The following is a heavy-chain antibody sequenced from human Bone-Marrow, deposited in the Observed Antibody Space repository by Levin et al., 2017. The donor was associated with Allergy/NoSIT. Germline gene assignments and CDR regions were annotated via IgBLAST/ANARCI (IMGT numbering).Heavy chain of an antibody. D-gene: IGHD1-7*01. CDR2: ISSSGIII. J-gene: IGHJ6*02. Sequence: GESLKISCAVSGFTFRTYEMNWVRQAPGKGLECVAHISSSGIIIHYADSVKGRFTISRDDAKNSLSLEMNSLRAEDTGTYYCAREYPGTTENYYYGMDVWGQGTTVTVSS. V-gene: IGHV3-48*03. CDR1: GFTFRTYE. CDR3: AREYPGTTENYYYGMDV.